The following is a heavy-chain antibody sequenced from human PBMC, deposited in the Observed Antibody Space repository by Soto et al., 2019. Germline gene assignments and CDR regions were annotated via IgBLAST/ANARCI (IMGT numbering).Heavy chain of an antibody. CDR1: GYTFSNYG. Sequence: QVQLVQSGAEVKKPGASVKVSCKASGYTFSNYGISWVRQAPGQGPEWMGWINVYNGKTNYAQKLQGRVTMTTDTSTNTTYMEVRSLKSDDPAVYYCARSAGVVDGDDYWGQGTLVTVSA. V-gene: IGHV1-18*01. CDR3: ARSAGVVDGDDY. J-gene: IGHJ4*02. D-gene: IGHD3-10*01. CDR2: INVYNGKT.